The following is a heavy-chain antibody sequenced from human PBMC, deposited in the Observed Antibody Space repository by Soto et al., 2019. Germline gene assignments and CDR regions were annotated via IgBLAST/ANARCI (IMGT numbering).Heavy chain of an antibody. CDR3: ASMGYYYDSSGPFDD. CDR1: GGSISSYY. D-gene: IGHD3-22*01. J-gene: IGHJ4*02. V-gene: IGHV4-59*01. Sequence: SETLSLTCTVSGGSISSYYWSWIRQPPGKGLEWIGYIYYSGSTNYNPSLKSRVTISVDTSKNQFSLKLSSVTAADTAVYYCASMGYYYDSSGPFDDSGQGTLVTVSS. CDR2: IYYSGST.